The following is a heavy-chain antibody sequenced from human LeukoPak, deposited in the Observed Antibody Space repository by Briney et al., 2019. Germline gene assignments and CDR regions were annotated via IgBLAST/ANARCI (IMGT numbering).Heavy chain of an antibody. CDR3: AKQMLTMVRGGPRNDAFDI. Sequence: GGSLRLSCAASGFTFSSYGMHWVRQAPGKGLEWVAVISYDGSNKYYADSVKGRFTISRDNSKNTLYLQMNSLRAEDTAVYYCAKQMLTMVRGGPRNDAFDIWGQGTMVTVSS. CDR1: GFTFSSYG. CDR2: ISYDGSNK. D-gene: IGHD3-10*01. V-gene: IGHV3-30*18. J-gene: IGHJ3*02.